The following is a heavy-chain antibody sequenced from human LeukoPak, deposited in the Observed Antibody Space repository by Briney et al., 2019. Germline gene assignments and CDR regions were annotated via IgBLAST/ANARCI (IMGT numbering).Heavy chain of an antibody. CDR2: IYYSGST. J-gene: IGHJ5*02. D-gene: IGHD2-2*01. V-gene: IGHV4-59*01. Sequence: SETLSLTCTVSGGSISSYYWSWIRQPPGKGLEWIGYIYYSGSTNYNPSLKSRVTISVDTSKNQFSLKLSSVTAADTAVYYCASGKHQLLGTVWFDPWGQGTLVTVSS. CDR3: ASGKHQLLGTVWFDP. CDR1: GGSISSYY.